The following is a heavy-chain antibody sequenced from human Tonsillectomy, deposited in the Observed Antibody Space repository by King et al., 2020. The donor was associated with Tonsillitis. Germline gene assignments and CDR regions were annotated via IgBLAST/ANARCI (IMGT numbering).Heavy chain of an antibody. Sequence: VQLQQWGPGLLKPSETLSLTCAVYGGSFSGYYWSWIRQPPGKGLEWIGEINHSGSTNYNPSLKSRVTISVDTSKNQFSLKLSSVTAADTAVYYCARGWAYGYTHDYWGQGTLVTVSS. D-gene: IGHD5-18*01. CDR2: INHSGST. CDR1: GGSFSGYY. CDR3: ARGWAYGYTHDY. V-gene: IGHV4-34*01. J-gene: IGHJ4*02.